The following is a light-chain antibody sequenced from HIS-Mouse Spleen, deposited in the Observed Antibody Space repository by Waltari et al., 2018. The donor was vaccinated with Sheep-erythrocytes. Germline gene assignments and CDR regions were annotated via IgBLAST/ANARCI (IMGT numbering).Light chain of an antibody. Sequence: QSALTQPASVSGSPGQSITISYTGTSSDVGSYNLVSWYQQHPGKAPKLMIYEGSKRPSGVSNRFSGSKSGNTASLTISGLQAGDEADYYCCSYAGSSTPWVFGGGTKLTVL. V-gene: IGLV2-23*01. CDR1: SSDVGSYNL. CDR2: EGS. J-gene: IGLJ3*02. CDR3: CSYAGSSTPWV.